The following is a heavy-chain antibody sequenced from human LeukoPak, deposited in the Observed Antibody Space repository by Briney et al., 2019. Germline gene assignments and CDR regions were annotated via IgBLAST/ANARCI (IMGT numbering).Heavy chain of an antibody. V-gene: IGHV4-39*01. CDR1: GGSIRTRNHY. D-gene: IGHD4-17*01. CDR2: IYQSGTT. Sequence: SETLSLTCSVSGGSIRTRNHYWGWIRQPPGKGLEGSGSIYQSGTTYYSLALQSRLTLFIDTSSNHFSLKMTSVTGAGTGVYYCARHGTAVDGDYSAFYIWGQGTMVTVSP. CDR3: ARHGTAVDGDYSAFYI. J-gene: IGHJ3*02.